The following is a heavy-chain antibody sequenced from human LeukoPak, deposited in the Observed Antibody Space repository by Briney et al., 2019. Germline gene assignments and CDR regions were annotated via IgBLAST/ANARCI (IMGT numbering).Heavy chain of an antibody. CDR1: GFTFSTYS. CDR2: ISGSSSTI. V-gene: IGHV3-48*01. CDR3: VKVSLNVVNDAFDI. D-gene: IGHD2-21*01. J-gene: IGHJ3*02. Sequence: PGGSLRLSCAASGFTFSTYSMNWVRQAPGKGLEWVSYISGSSSTIYYADSVKGRFTISRDNSKNTLYLQMNSLRAEDTAMYYCVKVSLNVVNDAFDIWGQGTMVSVSS.